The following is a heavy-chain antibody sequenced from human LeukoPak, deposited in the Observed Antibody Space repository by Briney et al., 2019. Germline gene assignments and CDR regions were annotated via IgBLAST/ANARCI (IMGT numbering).Heavy chain of an antibody. J-gene: IGHJ4*02. CDR1: GFTVSSNY. V-gene: IGHV3-66*04. CDR3: ARPRWLHADYFDY. Sequence: PGGSLRLSCAASGFTVSSNYMSWVRQAPGKGLEWVSVIYSGGSTYYADSVKGRFTISRDNSKNTLYLQMNSLRAEDTAVYYCARPRWLHADYFDYWGQGTLVTVSS. CDR2: IYSGGST. D-gene: IGHD5-24*01.